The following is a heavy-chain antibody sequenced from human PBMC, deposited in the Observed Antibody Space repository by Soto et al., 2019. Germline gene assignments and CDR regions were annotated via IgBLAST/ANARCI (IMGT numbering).Heavy chain of an antibody. CDR3: AREGSGGGGMDV. Sequence: QVQLVQSGSEVKKPGASVKVSCKASGYRFISYGLSWVRQAPGQGLEWMGWISPDNGNTNYAQKLQGRVTMTTETSTSTADMELRSLRSDDTAIYWCAREGSGGGGMDVWGQGTTVTVSS. D-gene: IGHD1-26*01. V-gene: IGHV1-18*01. CDR2: ISPDNGNT. J-gene: IGHJ6*02. CDR1: GYRFISYG.